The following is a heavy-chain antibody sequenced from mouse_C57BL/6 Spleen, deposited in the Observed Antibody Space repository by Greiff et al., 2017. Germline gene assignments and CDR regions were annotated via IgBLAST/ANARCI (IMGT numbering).Heavy chain of an antibody. V-gene: IGHV1-81*01. CDR2: IYPRSGNT. Sequence: QVHVKQSGAELARPGASVKLSCKASGYTFTSYGISWVKQRTGQGLEWIGEIYPRSGNTYYNEEFKGKATLTADKSSSTAYMELRSLTSEDSAVYFCARIITTVVAHWYFDVWGTGTTVTVSS. D-gene: IGHD1-1*01. CDR3: ARIITTVVAHWYFDV. CDR1: GYTFTSYG. J-gene: IGHJ1*03.